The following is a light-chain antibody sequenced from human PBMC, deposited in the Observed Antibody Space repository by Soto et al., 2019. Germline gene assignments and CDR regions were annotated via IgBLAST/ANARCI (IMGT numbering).Light chain of an antibody. CDR2: DVT. CDR1: NSDVGIFNY. Sequence: QSALTQPASVSGSPGQSITISCTGTNSDVGIFNYVSWYQQHPGKAPKLMIYDVTNRPSGVSNRFSGSKSGNTASLTISGLQPEDEADYYCSSYSTISTVFGTGTQLTVL. CDR3: SSYSTISTV. J-gene: IGLJ1*01. V-gene: IGLV2-14*03.